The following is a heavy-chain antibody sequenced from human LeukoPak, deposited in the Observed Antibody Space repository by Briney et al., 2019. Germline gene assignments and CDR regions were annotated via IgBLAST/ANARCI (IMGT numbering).Heavy chain of an antibody. J-gene: IGHJ1*01. CDR1: GGSISSSDYY. CDR3: ARDSSGWSSNDAEYFQH. Sequence: PSETLSLTCTVSGGSISSSDYYWGWIRQPPGKGLEWIGSIYYGGSTNYNPSLKSRVTISVDTSKNQFSLKLSSVTAADTAVYYCARDSSGWSSNDAEYFQHWGQGTLVTVSS. D-gene: IGHD6-19*01. V-gene: IGHV4-39*07. CDR2: IYYGGST.